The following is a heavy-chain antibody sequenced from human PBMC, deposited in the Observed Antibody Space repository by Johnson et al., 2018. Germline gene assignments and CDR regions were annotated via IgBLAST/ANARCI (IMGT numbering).Heavy chain of an antibody. V-gene: IGHV3-49*03. D-gene: IGHD2-15*01. CDR1: GFTFGDYS. J-gene: IGHJ2*01. CDR2: IRSEPYGGTT. CDR3: SGCSPGGHWYVDC. Sequence: EVQLVETGGGLVQPGRSLRLSCTASGFTFGDYSMIWFRQAPGKGLEWVGFIRSEPYGGTTEYAASVQDRFTISRDDSKSSAYLQMNSLKTEDTAIFYCSGCSPGGHWYVDCGGRGTRVTVAS.